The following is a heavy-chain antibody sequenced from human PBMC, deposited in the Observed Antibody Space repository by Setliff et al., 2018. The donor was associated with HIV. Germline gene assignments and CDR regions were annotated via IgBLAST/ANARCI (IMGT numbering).Heavy chain of an antibody. Sequence: PSETLSLTCTVSGGSIINYYWNWIRQPAGKGMEWIGRVYSSGNTNYNPSLKSRVTLSVDTSKNQFSLRLTSVTAADTAIYYCAREKGFGGATGWFDPWGQGTQVTVSS. CDR3: AREKGFGGATGWFDP. D-gene: IGHD2-15*01. CDR1: GGSIINYY. CDR2: VYSSGNT. J-gene: IGHJ5*02. V-gene: IGHV4-4*07.